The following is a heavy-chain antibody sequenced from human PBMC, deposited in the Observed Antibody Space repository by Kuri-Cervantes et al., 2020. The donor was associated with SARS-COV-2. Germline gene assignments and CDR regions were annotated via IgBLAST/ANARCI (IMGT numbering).Heavy chain of an antibody. D-gene: IGHD2-15*01. Sequence: GGSLRLSCAASGFTFSNAWMSWVRQAPGKGLEWVGRIRSKTDGGTTDYAAPVKGRFTISRDDSKNTLYLQMNSLRAEDTAVYYCAKVVVAATGYFDYWGQGTLVTVYS. J-gene: IGHJ4*02. CDR2: IRSKTDGGTT. CDR3: AKVVVAATGYFDY. CDR1: GFTFSNAW. V-gene: IGHV3-15*01.